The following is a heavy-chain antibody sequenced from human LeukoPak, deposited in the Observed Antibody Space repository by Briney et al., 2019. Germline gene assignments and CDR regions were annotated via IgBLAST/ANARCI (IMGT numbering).Heavy chain of an antibody. CDR1: GGTFSSYA. V-gene: IGHV1-69*06. J-gene: IGHJ6*03. CDR3: ARDPRGAYYMDV. CDR2: IIPIFGTA. Sequence: GSSVKVSCKASGGTFSSYAISWVRQAPGQGLEWMGGIIPIFGTANYAQKFQGRVTITADKSTSTACMELSSLRSDDTAVYYCARDPRGAYYMDVWGKGTTVTVSS.